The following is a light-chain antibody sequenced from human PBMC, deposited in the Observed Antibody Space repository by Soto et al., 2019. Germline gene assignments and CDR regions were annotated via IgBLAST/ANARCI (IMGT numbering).Light chain of an antibody. V-gene: IGKV3-20*01. J-gene: IGKJ5*01. Sequence: EIVLTQSPGTLSFSPGERSTRSSRASQSVSSSYLAWYQQKPGQAPRLLIYGASSRPTGIPDRFSGSGSGTDFTLTISRLEPEDFAVYYCQQYGSSSTFGQGTRLEIK. CDR3: QQYGSSST. CDR1: QSVSSSY. CDR2: GAS.